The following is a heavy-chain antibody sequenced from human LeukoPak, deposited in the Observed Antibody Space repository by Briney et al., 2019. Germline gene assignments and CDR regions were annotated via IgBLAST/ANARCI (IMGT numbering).Heavy chain of an antibody. J-gene: IGHJ4*02. CDR3: AKDAIASPYFHWFDN. D-gene: IGHD3-9*01. V-gene: IGHV3-23*01. CDR2: ISSGDRT. Sequence: GGSLRLSCAASGFTFSSYAMNWVRQAPGKGLEWVAGISSGDRTFHAESVKGRFTISRDKSKDTLYLQMNSLRAEDTAVYYCAKDAIASPYFHWFDNWGQGTQVIVSS. CDR1: GFTFSSYA.